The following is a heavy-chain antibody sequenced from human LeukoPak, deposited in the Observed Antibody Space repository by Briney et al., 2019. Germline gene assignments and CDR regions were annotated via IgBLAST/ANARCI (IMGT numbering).Heavy chain of an antibody. D-gene: IGHD5-24*01. CDR1: GFTFSSYW. V-gene: IGHV3-23*01. J-gene: IGHJ4*02. Sequence: PGGSLRLSCAASGFTFSSYWMHWVRQAPGKGLEWVSAISVGGLYTYYADSVRGRITISRDNSKSALYLQMNSLRSEDTAMYHCVKEGSHSDGGHSPTFDSWGLGTLVTVSS. CDR3: VKEGSHSDGGHSPTFDS. CDR2: ISVGGLYT.